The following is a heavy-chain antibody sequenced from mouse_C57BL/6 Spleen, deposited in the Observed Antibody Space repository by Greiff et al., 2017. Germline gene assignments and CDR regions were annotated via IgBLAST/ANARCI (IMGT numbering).Heavy chain of an antibody. Sequence: VHVKQSGPELVKPGASVKISCKASGYSFTGYYMNWVKQSPEKSLEWIGEINPSTGGTTYNQKFKAKATLTVDKSSSTAYMQLKSLTSEDSAVYYCARSGQDYFDYWGQGTTLTVSS. V-gene: IGHV1-42*01. CDR2: INPSTGGT. CDR3: ARSGQDYFDY. J-gene: IGHJ2*01. D-gene: IGHD3-3*01. CDR1: GYSFTGYY.